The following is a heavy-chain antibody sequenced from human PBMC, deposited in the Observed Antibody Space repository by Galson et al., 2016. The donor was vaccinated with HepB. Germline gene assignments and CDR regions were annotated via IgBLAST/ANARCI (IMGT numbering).Heavy chain of an antibody. CDR3: ARGASGSPRLARVNFDY. CDR2: ISSSGLSII. D-gene: IGHD6-6*01. CDR1: GFTFSDYY. Sequence: SLRLSCAASGFTFSDYYMSWIRQAPGKGLEWVSYISSSGLSIIKYADYVKGRFTISRDNAKNSVYLHMISLTPEDTAVYYCARGASGSPRLARVNFDYWGQGALVTVSS. J-gene: IGHJ4*02. V-gene: IGHV3-11*01.